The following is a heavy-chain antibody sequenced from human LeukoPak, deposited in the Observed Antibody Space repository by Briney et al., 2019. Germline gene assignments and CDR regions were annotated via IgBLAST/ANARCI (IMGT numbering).Heavy chain of an antibody. J-gene: IGHJ6*03. V-gene: IGHV4-34*01. CDR1: GGSFSGYY. CDR2: INHSGST. D-gene: IGHD2-15*01. Sequence: SETLSLTCAVYGGSFSGYYWSWLRQPPGKGLEWVGEINHSGSTNYNPSLKRRVTISVDTSKNQFSLKLSSVTAADTAVYYCARGGGCSGGSCRPRYYYYYMDVWGNGTPVTVSS. CDR3: ARGGGCSGGSCRPRYYYYYMDV.